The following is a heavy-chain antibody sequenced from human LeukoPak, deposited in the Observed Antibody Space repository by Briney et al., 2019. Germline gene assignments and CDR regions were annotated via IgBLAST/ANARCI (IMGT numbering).Heavy chain of an antibody. Sequence: GGSLRLSCAASGFTFSSYWMSWVRQAPGKGLEWVANIKQDGSEKYYVDSVKGRFTISRDNAKNSLYLQMNSLRAEDTAVYYCARGYSSGWYAWFDPWGQGTLVTVSP. D-gene: IGHD6-19*01. J-gene: IGHJ5*02. CDR3: ARGYSSGWYAWFDP. V-gene: IGHV3-7*04. CDR1: GFTFSSYW. CDR2: IKQDGSEK.